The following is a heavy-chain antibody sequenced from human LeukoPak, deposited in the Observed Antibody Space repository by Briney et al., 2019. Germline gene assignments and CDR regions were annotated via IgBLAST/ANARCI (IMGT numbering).Heavy chain of an antibody. Sequence: SETLSLTCSVSGSSINSHYWSWIRQSPGKGLEWIGYVFNGGSTNYNPSLKSRVTMSLDTSRDQFSLRLSSVIAADTAIYYCASRPADSTWFGVFDYWSQGTLVTVSS. D-gene: IGHD3-10*01. CDR1: GSSINSHY. V-gene: IGHV4-59*11. J-gene: IGHJ4*02. CDR2: VFNGGST. CDR3: ASRPADSTWFGVFDY.